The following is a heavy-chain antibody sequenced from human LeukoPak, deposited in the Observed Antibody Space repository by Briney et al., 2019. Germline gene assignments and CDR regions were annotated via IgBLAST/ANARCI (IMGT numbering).Heavy chain of an antibody. Sequence: GGSLRLSCAASGFTFSTSSMHWVRQAPGKGLEWVANIEEYGNEIHYVDSVKGRFTISRDNTKTSLYLQMNSLRAEDTAVYYCARDLSGIAGYTYGRGIDYWGQGTLVTVSS. CDR1: GFTFSTSS. CDR3: ARDLSGIAGYTYGRGIDY. D-gene: IGHD5-18*01. J-gene: IGHJ4*02. V-gene: IGHV3-7*01. CDR2: IEEYGNEI.